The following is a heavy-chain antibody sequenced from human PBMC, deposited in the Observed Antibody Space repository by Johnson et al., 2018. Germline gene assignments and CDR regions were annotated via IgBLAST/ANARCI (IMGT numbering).Heavy chain of an antibody. CDR3: ARGSRGYYPQGAEYFQH. Sequence: QVQLQQWGAGLLKPSETLSLTCAVYGGSFSGYYWSWIRQPPGKGLEWIGEINHSGSTNYNPSLKSPVTISVDTSKNQFSLKLSSVTAADTAVYYLARGSRGYYPQGAEYFQHWGQGTLVTVSS. CDR2: INHSGST. D-gene: IGHD3-22*01. V-gene: IGHV4-34*01. J-gene: IGHJ1*01. CDR1: GGSFSGYY.